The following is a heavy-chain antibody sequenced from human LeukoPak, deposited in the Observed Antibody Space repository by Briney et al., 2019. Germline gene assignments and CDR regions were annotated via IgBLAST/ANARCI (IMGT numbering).Heavy chain of an antibody. CDR1: GYTFTIYY. V-gene: IGHV1-46*01. CDR2: INPRGGST. Sequence: ASVKVSCKASGYTFTIYYMRWVRQAPGQGLEWMGIINPRGGSTRYEQKFQGRVTMTRDKSTSTVYMELSSLRYEDTAVYYCACLPYAFDIWGRGTIDSVSS. J-gene: IGHJ3*02. CDR3: ACLPYAFDI.